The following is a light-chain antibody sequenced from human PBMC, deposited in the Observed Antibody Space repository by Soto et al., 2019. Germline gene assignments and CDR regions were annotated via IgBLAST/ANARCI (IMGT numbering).Light chain of an antibody. J-gene: IGKJ5*01. CDR2: DAT. Sequence: EVVLTQSPANLSLSPGERATLSCRASQSVSRYLAWYQKKPGQAPRLVIYDATNRATGIPARFGGSGSGTDFTLTISSLEPEDFAVYYCQQRQHWPPITFGQGTRLEIK. V-gene: IGKV3-11*01. CDR3: QQRQHWPPIT. CDR1: QSVSRY.